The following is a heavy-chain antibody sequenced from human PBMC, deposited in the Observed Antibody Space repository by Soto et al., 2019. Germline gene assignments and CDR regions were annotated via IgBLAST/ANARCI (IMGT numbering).Heavy chain of an antibody. CDR1: GFTFSGYS. J-gene: IGHJ4*02. CDR2: ISGTSSTI. CDR3: ARDRAEDY. Sequence: EVQLVESGGGLVQPGGSLRLSCAASGFTFSGYSLNWVRQAPGKGLEWLSYISGTSSTIYYADSVEGRFTISRDNATNSLYLQMNSLRAEDTAVYYCARDRAEDYWGQGTLVTVSS. V-gene: IGHV3-48*01.